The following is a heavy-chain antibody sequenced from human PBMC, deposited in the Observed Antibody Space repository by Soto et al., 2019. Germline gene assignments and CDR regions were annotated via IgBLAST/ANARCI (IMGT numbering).Heavy chain of an antibody. Sequence: GGSLRLSCAASGFTFSSYGMHWVRQAPGKGLEWVAVIWYDGSNKYYADSVKGRFTISRDNSKNTLYLQMNSLRAEDTAVYYCARQYYYVLSGYYYRPDAFDIWGQGTMVTVSS. CDR1: GFTFSSYG. V-gene: IGHV3-33*01. CDR2: IWYDGSNK. D-gene: IGHD3-22*01. J-gene: IGHJ3*02. CDR3: ARQYYYVLSGYYYRPDAFDI.